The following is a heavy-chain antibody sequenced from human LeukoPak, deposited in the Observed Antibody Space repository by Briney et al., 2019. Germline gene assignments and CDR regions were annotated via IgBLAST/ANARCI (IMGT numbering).Heavy chain of an antibody. D-gene: IGHD6-19*01. Sequence: GRSLRLSCAASGFTFSNYGMHWVRQAPGKGLEWVSLIYSDGRTYYADSVKGRFTISRDNSKNTLYLQMNSLRAEDTAVYYCARAKYNSGLFDYWGQGTLVTVSS. CDR3: ARAKYNSGLFDY. CDR1: GFTFSNYG. CDR2: IYSDGRT. J-gene: IGHJ4*02. V-gene: IGHV3-53*01.